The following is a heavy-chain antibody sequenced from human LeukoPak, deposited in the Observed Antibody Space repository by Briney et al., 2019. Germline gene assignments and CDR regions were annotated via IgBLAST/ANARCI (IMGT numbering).Heavy chain of an antibody. CDR2: IRKDGSEK. D-gene: IGHD3-10*01. Sequence: HPGGSLRPSCAASGFTFSSYWMSWVRQAPGKGLGWVANIRKDGSEKYYVDSVKGRFTISRDNAKNSLYLQMNSLRAEDTAVYYCARGYYGSGSYYAPHDYWGQGTLVTVSS. CDR3: ARGYYGSGSYYAPHDY. V-gene: IGHV3-7*01. CDR1: GFTFSSYW. J-gene: IGHJ4*02.